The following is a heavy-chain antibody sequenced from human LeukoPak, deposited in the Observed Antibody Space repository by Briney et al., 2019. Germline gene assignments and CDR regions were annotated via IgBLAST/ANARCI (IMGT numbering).Heavy chain of an antibody. CDR2: IYPGDSDT. CDR1: GYSFTSYW. Sequence: GESLKISCKGSGYSFTSYWIGWVRQMPGKGLEWMGIIYPGDSDTRYSPSFQGQVTISADKSISTAYLQWSSLKASDTAMYYCARHGRGASRAGELLHYFDYWGQGALVTVSS. D-gene: IGHD1-26*01. J-gene: IGHJ4*02. V-gene: IGHV5-51*01. CDR3: ARHGRGASRAGELLHYFDY.